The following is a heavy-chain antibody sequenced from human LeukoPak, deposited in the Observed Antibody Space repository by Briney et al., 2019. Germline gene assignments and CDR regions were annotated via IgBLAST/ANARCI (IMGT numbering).Heavy chain of an antibody. Sequence: ASVKVSCNASGYTFTDYYIHWVRQAPGQGLEWMGWINPNSGGTNYAQKFQGRVTMTRDTSISTAYMELSRLRSGDTAVYYCARALRFGELFFWFDPWGQGTLVTVSS. CDR2: INPNSGGT. CDR3: ARALRFGELFFWFDP. D-gene: IGHD3-10*01. CDR1: GYTFTDYY. J-gene: IGHJ5*02. V-gene: IGHV1-2*02.